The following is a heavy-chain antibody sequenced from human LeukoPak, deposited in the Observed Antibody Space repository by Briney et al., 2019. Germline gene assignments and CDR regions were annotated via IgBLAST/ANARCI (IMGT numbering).Heavy chain of an antibody. CDR2: ISESGDKT. Sequence: GGSLRLSCAASGFTFSNYALNWVRRAPGKGLEWVSAISESGDKTHYADSAKGRFTISRDNSKNTLYLQMNSLRAEDTAVYYCAKVEYYGSGSYLWGQGTLVTVSS. CDR3: AKVEYYGSGSYL. CDR1: GFTFSNYA. D-gene: IGHD3-10*01. V-gene: IGHV3-23*01. J-gene: IGHJ4*02.